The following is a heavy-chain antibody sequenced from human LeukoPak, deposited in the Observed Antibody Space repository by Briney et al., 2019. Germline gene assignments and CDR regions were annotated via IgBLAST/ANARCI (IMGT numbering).Heavy chain of an antibody. CDR3: ATKQWLAPPPDS. D-gene: IGHD6-19*01. CDR2: INTDGTVT. CDR1: GFTFSKYW. Sequence: PGGSLRLSCAASGFTFSKYWMLWVRQAPGKGLESVSRINTDGTVTTYADSVKGRFTVSRDNADNTMFLQTNSVRDEDTAVYYCATKQWLAPPPDSWGQGTLVTVSS. J-gene: IGHJ4*02. V-gene: IGHV3-74*01.